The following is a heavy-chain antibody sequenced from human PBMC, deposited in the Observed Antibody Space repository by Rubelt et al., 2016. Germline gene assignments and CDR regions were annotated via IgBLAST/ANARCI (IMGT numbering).Heavy chain of an antibody. V-gene: IGHV2-5*02. D-gene: IGHD6-13*01. CDR1: GFSLSTSGVG. CDR3: AHGYSSSWWGFGGFDP. CDR2: IYWDDDK. Sequence: QITLKESGPTLVKPTQTLTLTCTFSGFSLSTSGVGVGWIRQPPGKALEWLALIYWDDDKRYSPSLKSRLTITKNTSKNQVVLTMTNMDPVDTATYYCAHGYSSSWWGFGGFDPWGQGTLVTVSS. J-gene: IGHJ5*02.